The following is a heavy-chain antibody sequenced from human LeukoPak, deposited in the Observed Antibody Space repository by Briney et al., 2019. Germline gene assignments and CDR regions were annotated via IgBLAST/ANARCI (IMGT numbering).Heavy chain of an antibody. CDR1: GFTFSSYS. CDR2: ISNSSSYI. Sequence: GGSLTLSCAASGFTFSSYSKKWVRQAPGKGLEWVSSISNSSSYIYYADSVKGRFTISRDNAKNPLYVQMNSLRAEDMAVYYCASVKSDDSGSWFDYWGQGTLVTVSS. CDR3: ASVKSDDSGSWFDY. V-gene: IGHV3-21*01. D-gene: IGHD1-26*01. J-gene: IGHJ4*02.